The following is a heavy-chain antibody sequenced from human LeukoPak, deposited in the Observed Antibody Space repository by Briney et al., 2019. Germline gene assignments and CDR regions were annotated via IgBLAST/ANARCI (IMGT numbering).Heavy chain of an antibody. CDR1: GGSFSSYY. J-gene: IGHJ4*02. CDR2: IYYSGST. D-gene: IGHD5-18*01. Sequence: SETLSLTCAVYGGSFSSYYWSWIRQPPGKGLEWIGYIYYSGSTNYNPSLKSRVTISVDTSKNQFSLKLSSVTAADTAVYYCATLYSYGRRTRDYWGQGTLVTVSS. CDR3: ATLYSYGRRTRDY. V-gene: IGHV4-59*01.